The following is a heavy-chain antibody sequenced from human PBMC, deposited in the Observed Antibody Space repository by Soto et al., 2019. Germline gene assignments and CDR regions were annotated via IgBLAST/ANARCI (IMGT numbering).Heavy chain of an antibody. CDR2: IYYSGST. J-gene: IGHJ6*02. V-gene: IGHV4-59*01. Sequence: SETLSLTCTVSGGSISSYYWSRIRQPPGKGLEWIGYIYYSGSTNYNPSLKSRVTISVDTSKNQFSLKLSSVTAADTAVYYCAREVVTGMDVWGQGTTVTVSS. D-gene: IGHD3-22*01. CDR3: AREVVTGMDV. CDR1: GGSISSYY.